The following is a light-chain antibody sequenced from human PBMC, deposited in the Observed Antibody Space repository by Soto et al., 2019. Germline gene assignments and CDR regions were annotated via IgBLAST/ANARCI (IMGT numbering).Light chain of an antibody. CDR1: QSLNNW. V-gene: IGKV1-5*01. CDR3: QQYNSFSWT. Sequence: DIQMTQSPSTLSASVGDRVTITCWASQSLNNWLAWYQQKPEKAPKLLIYDASTLESGVPSRFSGSGSGTQFTLTISSLQPDDFATYYCQQYNSFSWTFGQGTKVEIK. J-gene: IGKJ1*01. CDR2: DAS.